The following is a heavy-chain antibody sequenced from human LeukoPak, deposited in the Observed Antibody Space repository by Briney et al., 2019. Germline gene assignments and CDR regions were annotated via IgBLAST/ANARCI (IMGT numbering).Heavy chain of an antibody. J-gene: IGHJ3*02. D-gene: IGHD3-10*01. CDR1: GFPFSSYD. V-gene: IGHV3-13*01. CDR2: IGTAGDT. CDR3: ARDSRGAFDI. Sequence: GGSLSLSFAASGFPFSSYDMHWVRPATGKGLEWVSAIGTAGDTYYPGSVKGRFTISRENAKNSLYLQMNSLRAGDTAVYYCARDSRGAFDIWGQGTMVTVSS.